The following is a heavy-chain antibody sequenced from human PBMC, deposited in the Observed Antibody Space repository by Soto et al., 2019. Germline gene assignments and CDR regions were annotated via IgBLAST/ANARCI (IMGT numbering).Heavy chain of an antibody. V-gene: IGHV3-23*01. Sequence: EVQLLESGGGLVQPGGSLRLSCAASGFTFSSYAMSWVRQAPGKGLEWVSAISGSGGSTYYADSVKGRFTISRDNSKNTLYLQRNSRRAEDTAVYYCAKEAVEKSGSPLYYDYGMDVWGQGTTVTVSS. J-gene: IGHJ6*02. CDR1: GFTFSSYA. CDR3: AKEAVEKSGSPLYYDYGMDV. CDR2: ISGSGGST. D-gene: IGHD1-26*01.